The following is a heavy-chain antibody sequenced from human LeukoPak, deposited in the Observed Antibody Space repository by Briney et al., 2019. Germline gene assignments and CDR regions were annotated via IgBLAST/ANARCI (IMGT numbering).Heavy chain of an antibody. V-gene: IGHV3-64*01. CDR3: ARGADISLTRRAALEQ. J-gene: IGHJ4*02. Sequence: QPGGSLRLSCAGTGFSFRNFAMHWVRQAPGKGLEYVSTISSNGGSTYYANSVKGRFTISRDNFKSTLYLQMGSLRAEDMAVYYCARGADISLTRRAALEQWGQGTLVTVSS. CDR1: GFSFRNFA. D-gene: IGHD3-3*01. CDR2: ISSNGGST.